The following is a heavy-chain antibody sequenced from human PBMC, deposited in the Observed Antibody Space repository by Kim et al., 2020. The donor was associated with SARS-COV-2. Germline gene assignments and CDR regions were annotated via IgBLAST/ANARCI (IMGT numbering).Heavy chain of an antibody. CDR3: ARRYYGSGRFLGY. V-gene: IGHV4-39*01. J-gene: IGHJ4*02. CDR2: IYYIENT. D-gene: IGHD3-10*01. Sequence: SETLSLTCTVSGGSISSSNYYWVWIRQPPGKGLEWIGSIYYIENTYYKPSLKSRVTISVDTSKNQFSLKLRSVTAADTAVYYCARRYYGSGRFLGYWGQG. CDR1: GGSISSSNYY.